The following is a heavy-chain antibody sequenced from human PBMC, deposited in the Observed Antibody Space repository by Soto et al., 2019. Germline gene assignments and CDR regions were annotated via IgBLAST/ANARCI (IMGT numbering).Heavy chain of an antibody. CDR1: GDSMSKYY. CDR2: IWTSGST. Sequence: QVQLQESGPGLVKPSETLSLTCNVSGDSMSKYYWSWVRQPAGKGLEWIGRIWTSGSTNNNPSLKSLVTMSGDTSNMHSSLDLKSVTPADTAAHYCARTVGAAYTFDLRGQGVLVTV. D-gene: IGHD3-16*01. J-gene: IGHJ4*02. V-gene: IGHV4-4*07. CDR3: ARTVGAAYTFDL.